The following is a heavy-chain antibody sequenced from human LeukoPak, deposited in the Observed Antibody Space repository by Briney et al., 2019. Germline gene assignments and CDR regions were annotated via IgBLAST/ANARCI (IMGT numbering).Heavy chain of an antibody. V-gene: IGHV4-39*07. J-gene: IGHJ4*02. CDR2: IYDSGST. Sequence: KSSETLSLTCTVSGGSIRSSYYYWGWIRQPPGKGLEWIGSIYDSGSTYYNPSLKSRVTISVDTSKNQFSLKLSSVTAADTAVYYCARALYASSPTPDYWGQGTLVTVSS. D-gene: IGHD2-8*01. CDR3: ARALYASSPTPDY. CDR1: GGSIRSSYYY.